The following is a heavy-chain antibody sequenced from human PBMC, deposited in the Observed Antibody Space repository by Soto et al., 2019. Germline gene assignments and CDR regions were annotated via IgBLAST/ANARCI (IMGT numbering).Heavy chain of an antibody. CDR3: ARGKQWLDYYGMDV. J-gene: IGHJ6*02. Sequence: ASVKVSCKASGYTFTGYYMHWVRQAPGQRLEWMGWINAGNGNTKYSQKFQGRVTITRDTSASTAYMELSSLRSEDTAVYYCARGKQWLDYYGMDVWGQGTTVTVSS. CDR1: GYTFTGYY. CDR2: INAGNGNT. V-gene: IGHV1-3*01. D-gene: IGHD6-19*01.